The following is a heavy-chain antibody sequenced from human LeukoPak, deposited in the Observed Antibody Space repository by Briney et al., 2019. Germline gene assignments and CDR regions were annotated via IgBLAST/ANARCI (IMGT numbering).Heavy chain of an antibody. Sequence: PSETLSLTCTVSGGSISLYYWNWIRQPAGKGLEWIGRIFTSGITNYNPSLKSRVTISVDTSKSQFSLALSSVTAADKAVYYCAREISWSYYNPLGYMDVWGKGTTVTVAS. D-gene: IGHD3-10*01. J-gene: IGHJ6*03. V-gene: IGHV4-4*07. CDR1: GGSISLYY. CDR3: AREISWSYYNPLGYMDV. CDR2: IFTSGIT.